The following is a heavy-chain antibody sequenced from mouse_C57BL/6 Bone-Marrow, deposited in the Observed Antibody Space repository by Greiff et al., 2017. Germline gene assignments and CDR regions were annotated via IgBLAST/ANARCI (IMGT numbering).Heavy chain of an antibody. CDR3: ASVWFAY. J-gene: IGHJ3*01. CDR2: ISYDGSY. V-gene: IGHV3-6*01. Sequence: EVQVVESGPGLVKPSQSLSLTCPVTGYSITSGYYWHWIRQFPGNKLVWMGYISYDGSYNYNPSLKNRISITRDTSKNQFFLKLNSVTTEDTATYYCASVWFAYWGQGTLVTVSA. CDR1: GYSITSGYY.